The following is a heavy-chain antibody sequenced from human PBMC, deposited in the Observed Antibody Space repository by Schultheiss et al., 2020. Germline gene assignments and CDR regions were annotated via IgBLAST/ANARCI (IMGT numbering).Heavy chain of an antibody. CDR2: ITGDSNII. D-gene: IGHD5-24*01. J-gene: IGHJ3*01. CDR1: GFTFNEYY. V-gene: IGHV3-11*01. CDR3: ARTPILEMSTMMSLHAFDV. Sequence: VGSLRLSCVASGFTFNEYYMSWIRQTPGKGLEWLSYITGDSNIISYADSVGGRFTTSRDNAKNSLYLEMNSLSAEDTAVYYCARTPILEMSTMMSLHAFDVWGQGTMVTVSS.